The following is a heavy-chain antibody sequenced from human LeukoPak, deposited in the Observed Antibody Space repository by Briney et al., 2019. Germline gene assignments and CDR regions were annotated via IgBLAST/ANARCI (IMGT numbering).Heavy chain of an antibody. J-gene: IGHJ4*02. CDR2: IKQDGSEK. CDR1: GFTFSTYW. D-gene: IGHD6-19*01. Sequence: GGSLRLSCAASGFTFSTYWMSWVRQSPGKGLAWVANIKQDGSEKYYVDSVKGRFTISRDNAKNSLYLQMNSLRAEDTAVYYCARFGSGWSLLLWGQGTLVTVSS. CDR3: ARFGSGWSLLL. V-gene: IGHV3-7*01.